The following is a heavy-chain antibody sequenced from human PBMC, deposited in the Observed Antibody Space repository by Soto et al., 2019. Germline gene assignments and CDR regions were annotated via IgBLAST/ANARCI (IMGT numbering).Heavy chain of an antibody. Sequence: GGSLRLSCAASGFTFSSYSMNWVRQAPGKGLEWVSSISSSSSYIYYADSVKGRFTISRDNAKNSLYLQMNSLRAEDTAVYYCARDFTAQAYYDFWSGPGTCYFDYWGQGTLVTVSS. CDR1: GFTFSSYS. CDR2: ISSSSSYI. D-gene: IGHD3-3*01. CDR3: ARDFTAQAYYDFWSGPGTCYFDY. V-gene: IGHV3-21*01. J-gene: IGHJ4*02.